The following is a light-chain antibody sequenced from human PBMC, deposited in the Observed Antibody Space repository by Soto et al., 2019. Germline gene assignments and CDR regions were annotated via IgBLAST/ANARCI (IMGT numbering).Light chain of an antibody. J-gene: IGLJ2*01. V-gene: IGLV7-46*01. CDR1: TGAVTSGHW. CDR3: CLSHGGVVV. Sequence: QAVVTQESSLTVSPGGTVTVTCGSSTGAVTSGHWPYWFQQRPGQAPRTLIYDTNIKHSWTPGRSSGSLLGGKAALTLSGAQPEDEADYYCCLSHGGVVVFGGGTKLTVL. CDR2: DTN.